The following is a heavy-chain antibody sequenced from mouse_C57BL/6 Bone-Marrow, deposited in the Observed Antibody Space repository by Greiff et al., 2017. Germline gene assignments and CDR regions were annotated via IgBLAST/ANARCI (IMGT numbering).Heavy chain of an antibody. CDR3: ERYGDYGAMDY. J-gene: IGHJ4*01. CDR2: IRNKANGYTT. Sequence: EVMLVESGGGLVQPGGSLSLSCAASGFTFTDYYMSWVRQPPGKALEWLGFIRNKANGYTTEYSASVKGRFTISRDNSQSILYLQMNALRAEDSATYYCERYGDYGAMDYWGQGTSVTVSS. CDR1: GFTFTDYY. V-gene: IGHV7-3*01.